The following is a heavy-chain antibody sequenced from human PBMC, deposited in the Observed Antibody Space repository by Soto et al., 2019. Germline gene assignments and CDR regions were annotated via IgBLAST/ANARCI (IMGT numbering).Heavy chain of an antibody. CDR1: GFTFSSYA. CDR2: ISYDGSNK. Sequence: PGGSLRLSSAASGFTFSSYAMHWVRQAPGKGLEWVAVISYDGSNKYYADSVKGRFTISRDNSKNTPYLQMNSLRAEDTAVYYCARSPVAGPYYFDYWGQGTLVTVSS. D-gene: IGHD6-19*01. J-gene: IGHJ4*02. CDR3: ARSPVAGPYYFDY. V-gene: IGHV3-30-3*01.